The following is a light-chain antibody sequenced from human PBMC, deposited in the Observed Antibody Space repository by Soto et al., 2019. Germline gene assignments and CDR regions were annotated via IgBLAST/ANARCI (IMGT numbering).Light chain of an antibody. CDR3: QQRSNWPRFT. V-gene: IGKV3-11*01. J-gene: IGKJ4*01. CDR1: QSVSSY. Sequence: ETVLTQSPATLSLSPGERATLSCRASQSVSSYLAWYQQKPGQAPRLLIYDASNRATGIPARFSGSGSGTDFTLTISSLEPEDFAVYYCQQRSNWPRFTFGGGTKVEIK. CDR2: DAS.